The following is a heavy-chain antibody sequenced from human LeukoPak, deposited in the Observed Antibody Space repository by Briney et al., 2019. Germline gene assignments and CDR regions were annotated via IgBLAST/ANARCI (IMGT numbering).Heavy chain of an antibody. D-gene: IGHD1-26*01. CDR3: IRGGTYGGY. V-gene: IGHV3-15*01. Sequence: GGSLRLSCAASGFTFSNAWMSWVRQAPGKGLEWVGRTRSKSDGGTTDYAAPLKGRFTVSRDDSKNTLYLQMYSLKTEDTAVYYCIRGGTYGGYWGQGTLVTVSS. CDR1: GFTFSNAW. CDR2: TRSKSDGGTT. J-gene: IGHJ4*02.